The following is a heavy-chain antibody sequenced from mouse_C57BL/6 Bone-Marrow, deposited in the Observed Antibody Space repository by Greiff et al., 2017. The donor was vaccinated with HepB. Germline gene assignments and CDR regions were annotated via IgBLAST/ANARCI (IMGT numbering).Heavy chain of an antibody. CDR1: GFTFSSYA. Sequence: EVKVVESGAGLVKPGGSLKLSCAASGFTFSSYAMSWVRQTPEKRLEWVAYISSGGDYIYYADTVKGRFTISRDNARNTLYLQMSNLKSEDTAMYYCTRVVYDGYAWCAYWGQGTLVTVSA. J-gene: IGHJ3*01. CDR3: TRVVYDGYAWCAY. D-gene: IGHD2-3*01. CDR2: ISSGGDYI. V-gene: IGHV5-9-1*02.